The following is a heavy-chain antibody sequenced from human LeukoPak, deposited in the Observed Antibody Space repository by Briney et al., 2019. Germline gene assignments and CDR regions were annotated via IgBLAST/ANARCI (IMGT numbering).Heavy chain of an antibody. D-gene: IGHD2-15*01. CDR1: GGSISSYY. CDR2: IYYSGST. CDR3: ARVVVAIDAFDI. V-gene: IGHV4-59*01. Sequence: SETLSLTCTVSGGSISSYYWSWIRQPPGKGLEWIGYIYYSGSTNYNPSLKSRVTISVDTSKNQFSLKLSSVTAADTAVYYCARVVVAIDAFDIWGQGTMVTVSS. J-gene: IGHJ3*02.